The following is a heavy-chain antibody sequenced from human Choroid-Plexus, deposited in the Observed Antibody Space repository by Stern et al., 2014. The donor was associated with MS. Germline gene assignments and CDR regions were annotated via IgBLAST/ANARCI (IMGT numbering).Heavy chain of an antibody. J-gene: IGHJ4*02. CDR2: ISYDGSDK. V-gene: IGHV3-30*18. Sequence: QLVQSGGGVAQPGRPLILSCAASGFTFSNFGMHWVRQAPGKGLEWVALISYDGSDKYYADSVKGRFTIFRDNSKNTLYMHMNSLRAEDTAVYYCAKDRQWSTYFFDYWGQESLVTVSS. CDR1: GFTFSNFG. D-gene: IGHD2-15*01. CDR3: AKDRQWSTYFFDY.